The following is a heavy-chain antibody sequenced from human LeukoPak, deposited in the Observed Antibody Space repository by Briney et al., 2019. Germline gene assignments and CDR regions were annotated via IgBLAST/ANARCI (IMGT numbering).Heavy chain of an antibody. J-gene: IGHJ4*02. CDR1: GLSSRTIW. D-gene: IGHD2-2*01. CDR3: ARGDYQLPGDH. CDR2: IKQDGNEK. Sequence: SRRPACAASGLSSRTIWMSWVRQAPGEVREWVANIKQDGNEKYYVDSVKGRFTISRDNAKNSLYLQMNSLRAEDTAVYYCARGDYQLPGDHWGQGTLVTVSS. V-gene: IGHV3-7*03.